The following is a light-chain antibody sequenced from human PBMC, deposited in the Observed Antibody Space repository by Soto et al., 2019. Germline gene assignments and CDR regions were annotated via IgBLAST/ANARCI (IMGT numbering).Light chain of an antibody. V-gene: IGKV1-5*01. CDR1: VKIDKW. J-gene: IGKJ2*01. CDR3: KPFNIVYT. CDR2: DDS. Sequence: DIQMSQSPSTLSASVGDRVTITCRASVKIDKWLAWYQQKPGRAPKLLIYDDSTLESGVPSRFSGSGSGTECTLTISSLQPEDFATYYCKPFNIVYTFGQGTKLEI.